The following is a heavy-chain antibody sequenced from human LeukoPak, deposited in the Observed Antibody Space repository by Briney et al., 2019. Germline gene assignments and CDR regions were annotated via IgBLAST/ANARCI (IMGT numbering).Heavy chain of an antibody. J-gene: IGHJ5*02. V-gene: IGHV3-48*02. CDR1: GFTFSSYS. CDR3: ARMVVAATGNWFDP. Sequence: PGGSLRLSSAASGFTFSSYSMNWVRAAPGTGLEWVSYISSSSSIIYYADSVKGRFTISRDNAKNSLYLQMNSLRDEDTAVYYCARMVVAATGNWFDPWGQGTLVTVSS. D-gene: IGHD2-15*01. CDR2: ISSSSSII.